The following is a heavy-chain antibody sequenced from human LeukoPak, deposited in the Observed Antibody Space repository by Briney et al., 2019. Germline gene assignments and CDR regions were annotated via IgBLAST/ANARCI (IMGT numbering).Heavy chain of an antibody. CDR2: INDGVGRA. Sequence: GGSLRLSCSASGFTFSNYAMSWVRQAPGKGLEWVSAINDGVGRAFYADAVRGRFTISRDNSQNTLYLQMNSLRVEDTSVYYCARTYYSNYVHYFDFWGQGTLVAVSS. V-gene: IGHV3-23*01. CDR3: ARTYYSNYVHYFDF. J-gene: IGHJ4*02. CDR1: GFTFSNYA. D-gene: IGHD4-11*01.